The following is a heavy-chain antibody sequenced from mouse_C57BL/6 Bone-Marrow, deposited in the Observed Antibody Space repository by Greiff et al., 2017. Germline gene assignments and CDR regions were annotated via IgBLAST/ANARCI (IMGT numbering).Heavy chain of an antibody. Sequence: VQLVESGAELVRPGTSVKVSCKASGYAFTNYLIEWVKQRPGQGLEWIGVINPGSGGTNYNEKFKGKATLTADKSSSTAYMQLSSLTSEDSAVYFCARAPYGNYVGYFDYWGQGTTLTVSS. D-gene: IGHD2-1*01. CDR2: INPGSGGT. CDR1: GYAFTNYL. V-gene: IGHV1-54*01. J-gene: IGHJ2*01. CDR3: ARAPYGNYVGYFDY.